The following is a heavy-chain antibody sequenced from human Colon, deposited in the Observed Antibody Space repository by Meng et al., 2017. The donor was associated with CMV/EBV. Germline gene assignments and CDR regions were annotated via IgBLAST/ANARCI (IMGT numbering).Heavy chain of an antibody. D-gene: IGHD1-26*01. CDR1: GYTFTSDP. CDR2: IIPGDGGT. CDR3: ARNSGSFFNY. Sequence: KIYCKASGYTFTSDPIHWMRQAPGQGLEWMGVIIPGDGGTNYAQKFQGRVTMTGDTSTSAVYMELSSLTSEDTAVYFCARNSGSFFNYWGQGTLVTVSS. V-gene: IGHV1-46*01. J-gene: IGHJ4*02.